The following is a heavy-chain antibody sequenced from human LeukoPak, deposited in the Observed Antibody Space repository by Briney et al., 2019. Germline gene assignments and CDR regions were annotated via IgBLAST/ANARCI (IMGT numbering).Heavy chain of an antibody. J-gene: IGHJ5*02. CDR3: ARESCSSSSCYYWFDP. D-gene: IGHD2-2*01. V-gene: IGHV1-2*02. Sequence: ASVKVPCKASGYTFTDSYMHWVRQAPGQGLEWMGWINPTSGGTNYAQKFQGRVTMTRVTSISTAYMELSRLRSDDTAVYYCARESCSSSSCYYWFDPWGQGTLVTVSS. CDR1: GYTFTDSY. CDR2: INPTSGGT.